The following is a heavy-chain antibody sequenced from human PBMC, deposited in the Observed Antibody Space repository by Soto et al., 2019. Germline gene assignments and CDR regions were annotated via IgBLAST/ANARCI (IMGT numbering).Heavy chain of an antibody. CDR3: ARVVLLTHSAD. Sequence: GGSLRLSCAASGFTFSSYEMNWVRQAPGKGLEWVSYISSSGSTIYYADSVKGRFTISRDNAKNSLYLQMNSLRAEDTAVYYCARVVLLTHSADWGQGTLVTVSS. V-gene: IGHV3-48*03. CDR1: GFTFSSYE. J-gene: IGHJ4*02. CDR2: ISSSGSTI. D-gene: IGHD3-10*01.